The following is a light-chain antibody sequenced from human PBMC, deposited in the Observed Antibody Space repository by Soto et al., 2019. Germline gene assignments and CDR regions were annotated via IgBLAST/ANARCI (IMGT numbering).Light chain of an antibody. CDR1: QNIHSF. CDR2: DAS. V-gene: IGKV3-11*01. J-gene: IGKJ2*01. CDR3: QQRSSWPQFT. Sequence: EIVLTQSPATLSVSPGERATLSCRTSQNIHSFLAWYQQKPGQAPRLLIYDASNRATGIPSRFSGSGSGTDFTLTISGLEPEDSALYYCQQRSSWPQFTFGQGTKLDIK.